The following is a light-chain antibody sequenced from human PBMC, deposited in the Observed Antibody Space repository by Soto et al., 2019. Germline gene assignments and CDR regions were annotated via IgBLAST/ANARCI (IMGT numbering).Light chain of an antibody. CDR3: TSYTNSSFV. CDR2: GVS. J-gene: IGLJ2*01. Sequence: QSALTQPASVSGSPGQSITISCTGTSSDINDYNYVSWYQQRPGKAPKLMIYGVSNRPSGVSNRFSGSRSGNTASLTISGLQAEDEADYSCTSYTNSSFVFGGGTKLTVL. V-gene: IGLV2-14*01. CDR1: SSDINDYNY.